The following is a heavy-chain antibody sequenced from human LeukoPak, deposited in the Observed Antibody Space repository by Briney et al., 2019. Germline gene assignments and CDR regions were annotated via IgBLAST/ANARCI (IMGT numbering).Heavy chain of an antibody. D-gene: IGHD2-2*01. J-gene: IGHJ4*02. CDR1: GFTFSSYS. Sequence: GGSLRLSCAASGFTFSSYSMNWVRQAPGKGLEWVANIKQDGSEKYYVDSVKGRFTISRDNAKNSLYLQMNSLRAEDTAVYYCARDADIVVVPAASPLDYWGQGTLVTVSS. CDR3: ARDADIVVVPAASPLDY. V-gene: IGHV3-7*01. CDR2: IKQDGSEK.